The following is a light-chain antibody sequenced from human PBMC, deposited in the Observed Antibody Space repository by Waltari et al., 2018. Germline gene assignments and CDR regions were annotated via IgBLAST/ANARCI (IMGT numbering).Light chain of an antibody. CDR2: GVS. CDR1: ESVPAGY. J-gene: IGKJ1*01. CDR3: QQYGSSPWT. Sequence: IVLTQSPSTLSLSPGERATLSCRASESVPAGYLAWYQQRPGQSPRLLIYGVSNRAADIPDRFSGSESGTDFTLTISRLEPEDFAVYYCQQYGSSPWTFGQGTRVDI. V-gene: IGKV3-20*01.